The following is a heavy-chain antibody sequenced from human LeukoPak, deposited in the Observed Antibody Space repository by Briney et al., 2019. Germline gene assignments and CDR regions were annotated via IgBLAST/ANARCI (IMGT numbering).Heavy chain of an antibody. J-gene: IGHJ4*02. CDR3: ARDNSDYGFYFDY. D-gene: IGHD4-17*01. V-gene: IGHV3-30-3*01. CDR2: MSYDGSNK. Sequence: GGSLRLSCAASGFTFSSYAMHWVRQAPGKGLEWVAVMSYDGSNKYYADSVKGRFTISRDNSKNTLYLQMNSLRAEDTAVYYCARDNSDYGFYFDYWGQGTLVTVSS. CDR1: GFTFSSYA.